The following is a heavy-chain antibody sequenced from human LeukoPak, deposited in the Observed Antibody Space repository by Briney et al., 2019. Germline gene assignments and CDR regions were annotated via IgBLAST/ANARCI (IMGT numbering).Heavy chain of an antibody. V-gene: IGHV1-2*02. CDR3: ARWEAVAVTFQH. D-gene: IGHD6-19*01. CDR2: INPNSGGT. Sequence: ASVKVSCKASGYTFTGYYMHWVRQAPGQGLEWMGWINPNSGGTNYAQKFQGRVTMTRDTSISTAYMELSRLRSDDRALYYCARWEAVAVTFQHWGQGTLVTVSS. CDR1: GYTFTGYY. J-gene: IGHJ1*01.